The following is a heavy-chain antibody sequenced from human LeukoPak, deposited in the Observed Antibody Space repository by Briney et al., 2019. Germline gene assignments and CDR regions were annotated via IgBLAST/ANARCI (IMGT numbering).Heavy chain of an antibody. CDR1: GFTFDDYA. Sequence: PGGSLRLSCAASGFTFDDYAMHWVRQAPGKGLEWVSGISWNSGSIGYADSVKGRFTVSRDNAKNSLYLQMNSLRAEDTAVYYCARGERSGYQDYWGQGTLVTVSS. CDR3: ARGERSGYQDY. V-gene: IGHV3-9*01. D-gene: IGHD3-22*01. J-gene: IGHJ4*02. CDR2: ISWNSGSI.